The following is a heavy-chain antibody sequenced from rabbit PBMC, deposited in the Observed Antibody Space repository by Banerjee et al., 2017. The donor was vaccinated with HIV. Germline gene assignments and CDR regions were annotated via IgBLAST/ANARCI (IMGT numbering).Heavy chain of an antibody. V-gene: IGHV1S40*01. CDR3: ARDLAGVIGWNFNL. J-gene: IGHJ4*01. Sequence: QSLEESGGDLVKPGASLTLTCTASGFFFSSSYYMCCVRQAPGKGLEWIACIYGGSGGTTYYASWAKGRFTISKTSSTTVTLQITSLTAADTATYFCARDLAGVIGWNFNLWGPGTLVTVS. CDR1: GFFFSSSYY. CDR2: IYGGSGGTT. D-gene: IGHD4-1*01.